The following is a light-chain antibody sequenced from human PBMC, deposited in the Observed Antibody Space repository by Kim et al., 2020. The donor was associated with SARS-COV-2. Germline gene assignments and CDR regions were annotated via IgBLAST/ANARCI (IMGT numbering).Light chain of an antibody. CDR1: QDITND. Sequence: ASVGDIVTIPCRASQDITNDLGWYQQNPGRAPKRLISGASSLQSGVPSRFSGSGSGTEFTLTISSLQPEDFATYFCLQHNTYPITFGQGTRLEIK. J-gene: IGKJ5*01. CDR3: LQHNTYPIT. V-gene: IGKV1-17*01. CDR2: GAS.